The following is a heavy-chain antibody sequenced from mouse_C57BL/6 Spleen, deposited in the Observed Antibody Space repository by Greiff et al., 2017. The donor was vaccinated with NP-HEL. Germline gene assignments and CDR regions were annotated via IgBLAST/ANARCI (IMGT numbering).Heavy chain of an antibody. CDR1: GFTFSDYG. D-gene: IGHD2-4*01. CDR2: ISSGSSNI. Sequence: EVNVVESGGGLVKPGGSLKFSCAASGFTFSDYGMHWVRQAPEKGLEWVAYISSGSSNIYYAETVKGRVTISRDNSKNTLFLQMTSLRSEDTAMYYCARNHDYDDYYAMDYWGQGTSVTVSS. V-gene: IGHV5-17*01. CDR3: ARNHDYDDYYAMDY. J-gene: IGHJ4*01.